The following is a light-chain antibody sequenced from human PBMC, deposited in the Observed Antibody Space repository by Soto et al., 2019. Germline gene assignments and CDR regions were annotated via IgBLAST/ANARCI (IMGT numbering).Light chain of an antibody. Sequence: EVVLTQSPGTLSLSPGERATLSCRASERINNNYFAWYQQKPGQAPRLLIFGSSDRAAGIPDRFSGSGSGTDFTLTINRLEPEDFAVYYCQQYGSSPPYTFGQGTKLEIK. J-gene: IGKJ2*01. CDR2: GSS. CDR3: QQYGSSPPYT. V-gene: IGKV3-20*01. CDR1: ERINNNY.